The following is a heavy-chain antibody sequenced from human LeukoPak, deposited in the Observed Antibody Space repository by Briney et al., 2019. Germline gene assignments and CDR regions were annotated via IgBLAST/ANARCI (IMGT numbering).Heavy chain of an antibody. CDR2: IYHSGST. D-gene: IGHD1-20*01. Sequence: SETLSLTCTVSGYSISSGYYWGWIRQPPGKGLEWIGSIYHSGSTYYNPSLKSRVTISVDTSKNQFSLKLSSVTAADTAVYYCARGGHNWNYYYYMDVWGKGTTVTVSS. CDR1: GYSISSGYY. J-gene: IGHJ6*03. V-gene: IGHV4-38-2*02. CDR3: ARGGHNWNYYYYMDV.